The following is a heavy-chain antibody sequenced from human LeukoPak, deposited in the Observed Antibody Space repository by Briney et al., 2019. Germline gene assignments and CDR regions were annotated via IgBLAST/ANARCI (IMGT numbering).Heavy chain of an antibody. Sequence: ASVKVSCKASGYTFTSYDINWVRQATGQGLEWMGWMNPNSGNTGYAQKFQGRVTMTRNTSISTAYMELSSLRSEDTAMYYCARGPPTTSGTGFDPWGQGTLVTVSS. V-gene: IGHV1-8*01. CDR3: ARGPPTTSGTGFDP. CDR2: MNPNSGNT. J-gene: IGHJ5*02. CDR1: GYTFTSYD. D-gene: IGHD3-10*01.